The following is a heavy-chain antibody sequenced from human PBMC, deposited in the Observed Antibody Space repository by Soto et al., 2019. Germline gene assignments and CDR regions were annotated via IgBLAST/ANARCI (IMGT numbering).Heavy chain of an antibody. V-gene: IGHV3-33*01. Sequence: GGSLRLSCAASGFTFSSYGMHWVRQAPGKGLEWVAVIWYDGSNKYYADSVKGRFTISRDNSKNTLYLQMNSLRAEDTAVYYCAREPNYYDRSGYFWFDRWGHGTLVTVSS. CDR2: IWYDGSNK. CDR3: AREPNYYDRSGYFWFDR. J-gene: IGHJ5*02. D-gene: IGHD3-22*01. CDR1: GFTFSSYG.